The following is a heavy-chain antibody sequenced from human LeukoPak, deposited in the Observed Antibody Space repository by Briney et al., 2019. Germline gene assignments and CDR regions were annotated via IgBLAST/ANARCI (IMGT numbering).Heavy chain of an antibody. D-gene: IGHD4-17*01. CDR2: ISFDGGYK. V-gene: IGHV3-30*18. CDR1: GFTFRNYG. J-gene: IGHJ4*02. CDR3: AKSPRLTTVTYIDY. Sequence: GGSLRLSCAASGFTFRNYGIHWVRQALGKGLEWVAVISFDGGYKYYADSVKGRFTISRDNSKNTLYLQMNSLRAEDTAAYYCAKSPRLTTVTYIDYWGQGTLVTVSS.